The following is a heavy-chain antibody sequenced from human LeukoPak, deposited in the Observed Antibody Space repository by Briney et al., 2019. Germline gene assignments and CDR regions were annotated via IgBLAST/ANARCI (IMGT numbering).Heavy chain of an antibody. Sequence: GSSVKVSCKASGGTFSSYAISWVRQAPGQGLEWMGRIIPIFGTANYAQKFQGRVTITTDESTSTAYMELSSPRSEDTAVYYCAREMVRGVIPLPFDYWGQGTLVTVSS. CDR2: IIPIFGTA. D-gene: IGHD3-10*01. CDR3: AREMVRGVIPLPFDY. J-gene: IGHJ4*02. V-gene: IGHV1-69*05. CDR1: GGTFSSYA.